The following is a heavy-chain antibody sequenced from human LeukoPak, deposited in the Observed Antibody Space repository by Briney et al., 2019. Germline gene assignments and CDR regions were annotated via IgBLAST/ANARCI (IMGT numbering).Heavy chain of an antibody. V-gene: IGHV1-46*01. Sequence: ASVKVSCKASGYTFTSYYMHWVRQAPGQGLEWMGIINPSGGSTSYAQKFQGRVTMTRDTSTSTVYMELSSLRSEDTAVYYCAKDYDILTGYEYYYYGMDVWGQGTTVTASS. D-gene: IGHD3-9*01. CDR3: AKDYDILTGYEYYYYGMDV. J-gene: IGHJ6*02. CDR2: INPSGGST. CDR1: GYTFTSYY.